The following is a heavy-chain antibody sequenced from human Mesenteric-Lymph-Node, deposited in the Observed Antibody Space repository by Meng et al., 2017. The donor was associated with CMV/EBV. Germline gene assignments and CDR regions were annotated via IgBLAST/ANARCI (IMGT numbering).Heavy chain of an antibody. CDR3: ARGGNWFDP. CDR1: SSYW. J-gene: IGHJ5*02. D-gene: IGHD1-26*01. Sequence: SSYWMSWVRQAPGKGLEWIGEIYHSGSTNYNPSLKSRVTISVDKSKNQFSLKLSSVTAADTAVYYCARGGNWFDPWGQGTLVTVSS. CDR2: IYHSGST. V-gene: IGHV4-4*02.